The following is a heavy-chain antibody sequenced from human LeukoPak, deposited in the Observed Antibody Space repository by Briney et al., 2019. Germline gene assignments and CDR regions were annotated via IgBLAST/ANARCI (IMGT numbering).Heavy chain of an antibody. J-gene: IGHJ5*02. Sequence: PGGSLRLSCAASGFTFDDYAMHWVRQAPGKGLEWVSGISWNSGSIGYADSVKGRFTISRDNAKNSLYLQMNSLRAEDTALYYCAKGGAAGPFYDWFDPWGQGTLVTVSS. CDR3: AKGGAAGPFYDWFDP. CDR2: ISWNSGSI. D-gene: IGHD6-13*01. V-gene: IGHV3-9*01. CDR1: GFTFDDYA.